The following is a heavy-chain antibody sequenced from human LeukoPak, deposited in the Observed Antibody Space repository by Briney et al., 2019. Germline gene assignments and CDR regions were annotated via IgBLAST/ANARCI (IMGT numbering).Heavy chain of an antibody. CDR3: ARHRTVDIVVMPATDGLDAFDV. D-gene: IGHD2-2*03. Sequence: GESLKISCKASGYIFTNYWFGWVRQMPGKGLEWMGIIYPGDSDTRYSPSFQGQDTISADKSVNTAYLQWRSLKASDTAIYYCARHRTVDIVVMPATDGLDAFDVWGQGIMVTVSS. V-gene: IGHV5-51*01. J-gene: IGHJ3*01. CDR1: GYIFTNYW. CDR2: IYPGDSDT.